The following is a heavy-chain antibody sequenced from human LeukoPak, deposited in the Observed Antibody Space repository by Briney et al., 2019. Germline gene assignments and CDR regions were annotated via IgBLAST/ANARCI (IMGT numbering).Heavy chain of an antibody. CDR2: ISGSGGVT. CDR3: AKATTTVVTSFDY. Sequence: GGSLRLSCAASGFTFSVYAMSWARQAPGKGLEWVSAISGSGGVTYYADSVKGRFTISRDSSKNTLYLQMNSLRAEDTAVYYCAKATTTVVTSFDYWGQGTLVTVSS. J-gene: IGHJ4*02. V-gene: IGHV3-23*01. D-gene: IGHD4-23*01. CDR1: GFTFSVYA.